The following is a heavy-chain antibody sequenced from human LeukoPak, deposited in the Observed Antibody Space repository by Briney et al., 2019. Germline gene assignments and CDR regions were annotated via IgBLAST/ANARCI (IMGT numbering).Heavy chain of an antibody. CDR2: IIPIFGTP. CDR3: ASANSGSPAFSYMDV. Sequence: SVKVSCKASGGTFRTHAISWVRQAPGQGLEWMGGIIPIFGTPTYAQRFQGRVAITTDDSTSTAYMELGSLRSDDTAVYYCASANSGSPAFSYMDVWGKGTTVTVSS. J-gene: IGHJ6*03. CDR1: GGTFRTHA. V-gene: IGHV1-69*05. D-gene: IGHD3-10*01.